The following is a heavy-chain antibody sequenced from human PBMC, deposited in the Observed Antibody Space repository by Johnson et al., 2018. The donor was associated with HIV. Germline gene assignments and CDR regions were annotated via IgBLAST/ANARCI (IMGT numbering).Heavy chain of an antibody. D-gene: IGHD6-19*01. CDR1: GFTFSSYA. CDR3: ARGGPYSSGWSGAGAFDI. CDR2: ISGSGGST. J-gene: IGHJ3*02. Sequence: VQLVESGGGLVQPGGSLRLSCAASGFTFSSYAMSWVRQAPGKGLEWVSAISGSGGSTGYAASVKGRFTISRDNAKNSLYLQMNTLRAEDTALYYCARGGPYSSGWSGAGAFDIWGQGTMVTVSS. V-gene: IGHV3-23*04.